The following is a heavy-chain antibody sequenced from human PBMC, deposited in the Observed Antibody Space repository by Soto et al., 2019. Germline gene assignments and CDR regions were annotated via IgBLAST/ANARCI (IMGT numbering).Heavy chain of an antibody. J-gene: IGHJ4*02. V-gene: IGHV3-53*01. Sequence: GGSLRLSCAASGFTVSINYMSWVRQAPGKGLEWVSVIYSGGSTYYADSVKGRFTISRDNSKNTLYLQMNSLRAEDTSVYYCARARYYYDSSGYYFYYWGQGTLVTVSS. D-gene: IGHD3-22*01. CDR1: GFTVSINY. CDR3: ARARYYYDSSGYYFYY. CDR2: IYSGGST.